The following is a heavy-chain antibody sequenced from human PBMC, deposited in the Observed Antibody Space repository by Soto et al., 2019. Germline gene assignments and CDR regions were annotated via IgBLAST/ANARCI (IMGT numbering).Heavy chain of an antibody. Sequence: EVQLVESGGGLVQPGGSLRLSCAASGFTFSSYWMSWVRQAPGKGLEWVANIKQDESEKDYVDSVKGRFTISRDNAKKSRYLEMNSLRAEDTAVYYCARGVRFQGRVYYLDFWGQGTLVTVSS. CDR3: ARGVRFQGRVYYLDF. CDR1: GFTFSSYW. CDR2: IKQDESEK. D-gene: IGHD3-10*01. V-gene: IGHV3-7*01. J-gene: IGHJ4*02.